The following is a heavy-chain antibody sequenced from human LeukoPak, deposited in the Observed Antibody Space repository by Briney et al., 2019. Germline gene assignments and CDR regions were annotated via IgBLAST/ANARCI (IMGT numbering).Heavy chain of an antibody. D-gene: IGHD3-10*01. CDR2: IWLDGTNR. J-gene: IGHJ4*02. Sequence: QPGRSLRLSCAASTFTFSSYGMHWVRQAPGKGLEWVAFIWLDGTNRYYADSVKGRFTISRDNSKNTLYLQINSLRAEDTAVYYCARDRGSGSYEGYYFDYWGQGTLVTVSS. CDR1: TFTFSSYG. V-gene: IGHV3-33*01. CDR3: ARDRGSGSYEGYYFDY.